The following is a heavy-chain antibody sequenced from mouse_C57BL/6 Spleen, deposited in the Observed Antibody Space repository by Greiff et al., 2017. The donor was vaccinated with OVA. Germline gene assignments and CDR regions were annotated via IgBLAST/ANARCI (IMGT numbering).Heavy chain of an antibody. CDR3: ARSYGSSYLYYYARDY. CDR2: IHPNSGST. V-gene: IGHV1-64*01. CDR1: GYTFTSYW. D-gene: IGHD1-1*01. Sequence: QVQLQQPGAELVKPGASVKLSCKASGYTFTSYWMHWVKQRPGQGLEWIGMIHPNSGSTNYNEKFKSKATLTVDKSSSTAYMQLSSLTTEDSAIYYCARSYGSSYLYYYARDYWGQGTSVTVSS. J-gene: IGHJ4*01.